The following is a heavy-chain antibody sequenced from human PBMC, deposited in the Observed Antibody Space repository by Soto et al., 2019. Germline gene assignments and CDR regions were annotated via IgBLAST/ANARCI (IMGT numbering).Heavy chain of an antibody. CDR3: ARRTFGSSRSFDI. J-gene: IGHJ3*02. CDR2: ISDSGSLT. D-gene: IGHD6-6*01. Sequence: PGGSLRLSCAASGFAFSSHPMSWVRQAPEKGLEWVAGISDSGSLTYNADSVRGRFTISRDNSKNTLYLQMNSLRAEDTAVYYCARRTFGSSRSFDIWGQGPMVTVS. V-gene: IGHV3-23*01. CDR1: GFAFSSHP.